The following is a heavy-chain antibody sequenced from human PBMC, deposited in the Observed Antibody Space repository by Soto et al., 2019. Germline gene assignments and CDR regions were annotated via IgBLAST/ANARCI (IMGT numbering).Heavy chain of an antibody. V-gene: IGHV4-31*03. Sequence: QVQLQESGPGLVKPSQTLSLTCTVSGGSVSGGVYYWNWIRQHPEKGLEWIGYIYYSGSTYYNPSLRSRVTISADTSKNQSSLKLSSVTVADTAVYYCASSSVAGAGYFQHWGQGTQVIVSS. J-gene: IGHJ1*01. CDR2: IYYSGST. CDR1: GGSVSGGVYY. CDR3: ASSSVAGAGYFQH. D-gene: IGHD6-19*01.